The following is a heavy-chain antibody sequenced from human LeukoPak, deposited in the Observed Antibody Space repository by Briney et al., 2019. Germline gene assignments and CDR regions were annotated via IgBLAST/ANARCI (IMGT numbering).Heavy chain of an antibody. V-gene: IGHV1-69*13. CDR2: IIPIFGTA. CDR3: ARGYCSSTSCPFYYYYYGMDV. CDR1: GYTFTSYA. J-gene: IGHJ6*02. D-gene: IGHD2-2*01. Sequence: SVKVSCKASGYTFTSYAISWVRQAPGQGLEWMGGIIPIFGTANYAQKFQGRVTITADESTSTAYMELSSLRSEDTAVYYCARGYCSSTSCPFYYYYYGMDVWGQGTTVTVSS.